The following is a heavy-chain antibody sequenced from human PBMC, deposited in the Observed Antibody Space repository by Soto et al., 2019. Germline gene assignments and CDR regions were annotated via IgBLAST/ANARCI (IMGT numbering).Heavy chain of an antibody. J-gene: IGHJ6*02. D-gene: IGHD3-22*01. V-gene: IGHV3-21*01. CDR2: ISSSSSYI. CDR3: ARVVDYYDPYYHYGMAV. CDR1: GFTFTSYS. Sequence: GGSLRLCCAAYGFTFTSYSMNWVRQAPVKGLEWVSSISSSSSYIYYADSVKGRFTISRDNAKNSLYLQMNSLRAEDTAVYYCARVVDYYDPYYHYGMAVWGQGTTVTVSS.